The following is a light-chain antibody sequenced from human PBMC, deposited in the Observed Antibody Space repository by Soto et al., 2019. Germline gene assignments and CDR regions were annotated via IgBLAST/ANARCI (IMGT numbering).Light chain of an antibody. CDR1: ALPKKY. CDR2: KGT. J-gene: IGLJ2*01. V-gene: IGLV3-16*01. Sequence: SYELTQPPSVSVSLGQMARITCSGEALPKKYAYWYQQKPGQSPMVVIYKGTERPSGIPERFSGSTSGTIVTLTISGVQAEDEADYYCLSTDNSGNVWVFGGGTQLTVL. CDR3: LSTDNSGNVWV.